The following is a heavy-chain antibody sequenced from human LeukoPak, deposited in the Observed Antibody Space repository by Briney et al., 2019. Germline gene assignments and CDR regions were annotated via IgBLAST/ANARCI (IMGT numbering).Heavy chain of an antibody. V-gene: IGHV4-34*01. CDR2: INHRGST. J-gene: IGHJ4*02. Sequence: SETLSLTCAVYGESLSKYYWTWIRQSPGKGLEWIGEINHRGSTNQNPSLKSRVTLSVDTSKHQFSLKLTSVTAADAAVYHCASSVGSTDYWGQGTLVTVSS. CDR1: GESLSKYY. D-gene: IGHD1-26*01. CDR3: ASSVGSTDY.